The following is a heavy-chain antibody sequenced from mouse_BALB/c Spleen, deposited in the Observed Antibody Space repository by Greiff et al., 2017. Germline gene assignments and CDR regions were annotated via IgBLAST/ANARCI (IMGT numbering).Heavy chain of an antibody. Sequence: VQLKQSGAELVKPGASVKLSCTASGFNIKDTYMHWVKQRPEQGLEWIGRIDPANGNTKYDPKFQGKATITADTSSNTAYLQLSSLTSEDTAVYYCARAGGYDGPFDYWGQGTTLTVAS. CDR1: GFNIKDTY. J-gene: IGHJ2*01. CDR2: IDPANGNT. CDR3: ARAGGYDGPFDY. V-gene: IGHV14-3*02. D-gene: IGHD2-2*01.